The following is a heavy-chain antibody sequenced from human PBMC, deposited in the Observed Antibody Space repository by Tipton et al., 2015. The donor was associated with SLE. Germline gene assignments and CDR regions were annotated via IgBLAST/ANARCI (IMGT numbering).Heavy chain of an antibody. D-gene: IGHD3-22*01. Sequence: SLRLSCAASGFTFDDYAMHWVRQAPGKGLEWVSGISWNSGSIGYADSVKGRFTISRDNAKNSLYLQMNSLRAEDTALYYCAKDIGGSGYTPYYFDYWGQGTLVTVSS. V-gene: IGHV3-9*01. CDR1: GFTFDDYA. CDR3: AKDIGGSGYTPYYFDY. J-gene: IGHJ4*02. CDR2: ISWNSGSI.